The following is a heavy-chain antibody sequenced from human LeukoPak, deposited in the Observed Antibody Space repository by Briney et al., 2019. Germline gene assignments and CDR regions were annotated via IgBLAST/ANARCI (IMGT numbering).Heavy chain of an antibody. CDR1: GYTFTDYY. CDR2: INPNSGGT. Sequence: ASVKVSCKASGYTFTDYYIHWVRQAPGQGLEWMGWINPNSGGTNYAQKFQGRVTMTRDTSISTAYMELSRLRSDDTAVYYCARRSCSSTSCYSNYYYYYMDVWGKGTTVTVSS. J-gene: IGHJ6*03. CDR3: ARRSCSSTSCYSNYYYYYMDV. V-gene: IGHV1-2*02. D-gene: IGHD2-2*01.